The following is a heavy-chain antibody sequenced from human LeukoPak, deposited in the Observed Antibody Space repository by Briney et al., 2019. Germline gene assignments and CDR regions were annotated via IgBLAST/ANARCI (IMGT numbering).Heavy chain of an antibody. J-gene: IGHJ4*02. CDR2: IYSGGST. CDR1: GFTVSSNY. CDR3: ARGSSGSNAFDY. V-gene: IGHV3-66*01. D-gene: IGHD3-22*01. Sequence: TGGSLRLSCAASGFTVSSNYMSWVRQAPGKGLEWVSVIYSGGSTYCADSVKGRFTISRDNSKNTLYLQMNSLRAEDTAVYYCARGSSGSNAFDYWGQGTLVTVSS.